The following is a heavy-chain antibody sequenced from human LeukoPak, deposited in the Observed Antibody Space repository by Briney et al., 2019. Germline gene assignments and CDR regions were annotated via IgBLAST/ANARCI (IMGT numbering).Heavy chain of an antibody. D-gene: IGHD4-17*01. CDR2: ISSSSTYK. Sequence: PGGSLRLSCAASGFIFSGYTMNWVRQAPGKGLEWVSSISSSSTYKYYADSVKGRFTISRDNAKNSLYLQMNSLRAEDTAVYYCARDTAHDIWGLGTMVTVSS. CDR1: GFIFSGYT. J-gene: IGHJ3*02. V-gene: IGHV3-21*01. CDR3: ARDTAHDI.